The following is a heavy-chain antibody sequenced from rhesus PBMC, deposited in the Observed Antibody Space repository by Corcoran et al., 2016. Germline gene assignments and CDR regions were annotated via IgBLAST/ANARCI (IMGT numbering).Heavy chain of an antibody. CDR1: GGSISSSY. V-gene: IGHV4-169*02. CDR3: ASSPGYYWYFDL. Sequence: QLQLQESGPGLVKPSETLSVTCAVSGGSISSSYWSWIRQAPGKGLEWSGYIYGSCSSTNYNPSLKSRVTLSVDTSKNQLSLKLSSVTAADTAVYYCASSPGYYWYFDLWGPGTPITISS. J-gene: IGHJ2*01. CDR2: IYGSCSST. D-gene: IGHD3-28*01.